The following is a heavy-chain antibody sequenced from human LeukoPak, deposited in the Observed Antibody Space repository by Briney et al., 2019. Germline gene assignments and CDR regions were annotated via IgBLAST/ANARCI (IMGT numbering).Heavy chain of an antibody. J-gene: IGHJ5*02. Sequence: PGGSLRLSCAASGFTFITYSMNWVRQAPGKGLEWVSSISSGSTYIYYADSVKGRFTISRDNAKNSLYLQMSSLRAEDTAVYYCARGATAMDYWFDPWGQGTLVTVSS. V-gene: IGHV3-21*01. CDR3: ARGATAMDYWFDP. CDR2: ISSGSTYI. CDR1: GFTFITYS. D-gene: IGHD5-18*01.